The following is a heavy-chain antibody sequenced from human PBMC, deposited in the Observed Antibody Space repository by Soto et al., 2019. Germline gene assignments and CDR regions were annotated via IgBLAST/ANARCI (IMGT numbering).Heavy chain of an antibody. J-gene: IGHJ4*02. D-gene: IGHD3-10*01. V-gene: IGHV2-5*02. CDR1: GFSLTTSGVG. CDR2: IYWDDDK. CDR3: AHHPYYGLGSYSFDY. Sequence: QITLKESGPTLVRHTQTLTLTCTFSGFSLTTSGVGVGWIRQPPGKALEWLAVIYWDDDKRYSSSLKSRLTITKDTSKNQVVLTMTNMDPVDTATYSCAHHPYYGLGSYSFDYWGQGTLVTVSS.